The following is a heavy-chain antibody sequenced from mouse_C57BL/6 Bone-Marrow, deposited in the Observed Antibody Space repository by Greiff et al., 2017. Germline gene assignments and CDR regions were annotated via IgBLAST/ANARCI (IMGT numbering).Heavy chain of an antibody. D-gene: IGHD5-1*01. J-gene: IGHJ2*01. CDR3: ARSSTFFYYFDY. V-gene: IGHV1-47*01. CDR1: GYTFTTYP. Sequence: QVQLKESGAELVKPGASVKMSCKASGYTFTTYPIEWMKQNHGKSLEWIGNFHPYNDDTKYNEKFKGKATLTVEKSSNTAYLELSRLTSDDSAVYYCARSSTFFYYFDYWGQGTTLTVSS. CDR2: FHPYNDDT.